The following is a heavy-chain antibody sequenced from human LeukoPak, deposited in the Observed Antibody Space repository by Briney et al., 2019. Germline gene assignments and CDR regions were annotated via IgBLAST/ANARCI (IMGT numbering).Heavy chain of an antibody. CDR1: GGSISSYY. CDR2: IYTSGST. V-gene: IGHV4-4*07. J-gene: IGHJ4*02. CDR3: ARDGFRRIVVVPAATPKDY. Sequence: SETLSLTCTVSGGSISSYYWSWIRQPAGKGLGWIGRIYTSGSTNYNPSLKSRVTMSVDTSKNQFSLKLSSVTAADTAVYYCARDGFRRIVVVPAATPKDYWGQGTLVTVSS. D-gene: IGHD2-2*01.